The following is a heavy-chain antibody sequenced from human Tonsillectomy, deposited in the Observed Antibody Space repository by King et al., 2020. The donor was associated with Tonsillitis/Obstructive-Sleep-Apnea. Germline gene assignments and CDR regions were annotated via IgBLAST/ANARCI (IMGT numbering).Heavy chain of an antibody. CDR1: GFTFSSYG. J-gene: IGHJ5*02. D-gene: IGHD3-3*01. CDR2: ISKDGSHK. V-gene: IGHV3-30*18. CDR3: AKDATPFDFWSGCWFDP. Sequence: HVQLVESGGGVVQPGRSLRLSCAASGFTFSSYGMHWVRQAPGKGLEWVAVISKDGSHKKYADSVKGRCTISRDNSKNTLYLQMNSLSAEDTAVYYCAKDATPFDFWSGCWFDPWGQGTLVTVSS.